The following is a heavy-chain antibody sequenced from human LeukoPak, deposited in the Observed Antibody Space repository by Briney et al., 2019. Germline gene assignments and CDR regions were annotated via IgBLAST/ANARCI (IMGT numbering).Heavy chain of an antibody. CDR2: ISYSGST. D-gene: IGHD5-24*01. J-gene: IGHJ4*02. CDR1: GGSVNSGTHY. CDR3: ARGGRWLQFNY. Sequence: PSGTLSLTCTVSGGSVNSGTHYWSWIRQPPGKGLEWIGYISYSGSTNYTPSLKSRVTISVDTSKNQFSLKLSSVTAADTAVYYCARGGRWLQFNYWGQGTLVTVSS. V-gene: IGHV4-61*01.